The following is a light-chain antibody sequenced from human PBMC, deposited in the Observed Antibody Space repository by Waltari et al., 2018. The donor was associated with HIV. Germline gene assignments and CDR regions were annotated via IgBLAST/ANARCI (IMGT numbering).Light chain of an antibody. CDR1: NIGSKG. J-gene: IGLJ2*01. V-gene: IGLV3-21*02. CDR2: DDR. CDR3: QVWESSSDHVV. Sequence: SYVLTQPPSVSVAPGQTASITCGGNNIGSKGVHWYQQKPGQAPVLVIYDDRDRPSGIPERFSGSNSGHTATLSIGRVEAGDEADYYCQVWESSSDHVVIGGGTKLTV.